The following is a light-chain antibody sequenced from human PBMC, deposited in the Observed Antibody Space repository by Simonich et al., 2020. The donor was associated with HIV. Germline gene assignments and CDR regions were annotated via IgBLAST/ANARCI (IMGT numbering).Light chain of an antibody. Sequence: DIQMTQSPSSVSASVGDRVTITGRASKDVSNWLAWYQQKPGKAPKLLIYCVSSLQSGVTSRFSGSGSGTDFTLTITSLQPEDFATYYCQQANSFPYTFGQGTKLEIK. CDR2: CVS. V-gene: IGKV1-12*01. CDR3: QQANSFPYT. CDR1: KDVSNW. J-gene: IGKJ2*01.